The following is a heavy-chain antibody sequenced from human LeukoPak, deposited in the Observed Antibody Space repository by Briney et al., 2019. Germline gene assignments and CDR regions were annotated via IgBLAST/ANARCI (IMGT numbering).Heavy chain of an antibody. Sequence: GGSLRLSCAASGFTFSSYGMHWVRQAPGKGLEWAAVISYDGSNKYYADSVKGRFTISRDNSKNTLYLQMNSLRAEDTAVYYCAKVSSAGGRYFDWFDYWGQGTLVTVSS. V-gene: IGHV3-30*18. J-gene: IGHJ4*02. D-gene: IGHD3-9*01. CDR2: ISYDGSNK. CDR3: AKVSSAGGRYFDWFDY. CDR1: GFTFSSYG.